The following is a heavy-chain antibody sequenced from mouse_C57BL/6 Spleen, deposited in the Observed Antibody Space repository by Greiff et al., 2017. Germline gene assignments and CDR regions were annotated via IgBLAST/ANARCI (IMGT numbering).Heavy chain of an antibody. J-gene: IGHJ4*01. CDR1: GYTFTSYW. D-gene: IGHD2-2*01. Sequence: QVQLQQSGAELVKPGASVKMSCKASGYTFTSYWITWVKQRPGQGLEWIGDIYPGSGSTNYNEKFKSKATLTVDTSSSTAYMQLSSLTSEDSAVYYCAVGGYGYDGYYYAMDYWGQGTSVTVSS. CDR2: IYPGSGST. CDR3: AVGGYGYDGYYYAMDY. V-gene: IGHV1-55*01.